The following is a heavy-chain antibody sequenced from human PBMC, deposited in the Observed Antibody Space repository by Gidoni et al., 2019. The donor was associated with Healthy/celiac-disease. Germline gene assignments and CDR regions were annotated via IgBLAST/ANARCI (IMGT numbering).Heavy chain of an antibody. D-gene: IGHD6-6*01. Sequence: EVQLVESGGGLVKPGGSLRLSCAASGFTFSSYSMNWVRQAPGKGLEWVSSISSSSSYIYYADSVKGRFTISRDNAKNSLYLQMNSLRAEDTAVYYCARDVHHSSSTDAFDIWGQGTMVTASS. V-gene: IGHV3-21*01. CDR1: GFTFSSYS. CDR3: ARDVHHSSSTDAFDI. J-gene: IGHJ3*02. CDR2: ISSSSSYI.